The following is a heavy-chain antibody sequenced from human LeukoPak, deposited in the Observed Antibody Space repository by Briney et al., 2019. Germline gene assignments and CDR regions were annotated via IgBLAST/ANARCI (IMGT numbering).Heavy chain of an antibody. CDR3: AKTDSSDYSYYFDY. J-gene: IGHJ4*02. Sequence: GGSLRLSCAASGFTFSTYGMSWVRQAPGKGLEWVSAISGSRGRTYYADSVKGRFTISRDNSKNTPYLQMSSLRAEDTAVYYCAKTDSSDYSYYFDYWGQGTLVTVSS. D-gene: IGHD3-22*01. CDR1: GFTFSTYG. V-gene: IGHV3-23*01. CDR2: ISGSRGRT.